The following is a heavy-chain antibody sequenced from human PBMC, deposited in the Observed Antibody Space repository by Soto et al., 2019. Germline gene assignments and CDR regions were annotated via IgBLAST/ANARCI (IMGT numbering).Heavy chain of an antibody. J-gene: IGHJ4*02. Sequence: SQTLSLTCAISGDSFSTNSAAWGWIRQSPSRGLEWLGRTYYRSKWYYDYAVSVKSRIIITPDTSKNQFSLQLNSVTPEDSAIYFCAREGSSCXDYWGQGTLVTVSS. CDR1: GDSFSTNSAA. D-gene: IGHD6-19*01. CDR3: AREGSSCXDY. V-gene: IGHV6-1*01. CDR2: TYYRSKWYY.